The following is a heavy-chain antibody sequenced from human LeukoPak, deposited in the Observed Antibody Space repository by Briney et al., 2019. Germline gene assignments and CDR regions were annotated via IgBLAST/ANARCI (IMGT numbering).Heavy chain of an antibody. CDR1: GSTFTGYY. Sequence: ASVKVSCKASGSTFTGYYMHWVRQAPGQGLEWMGWIIPNSGGTKYAQKFQGRVTMTRDTSISTAYMELSRLRSDDTAVYYCAREPVGVGATTLDYWAREPCSPSPQ. J-gene: IGHJ4*02. CDR2: IIPNSGGT. CDR3: AREPVGVGATTLDY. V-gene: IGHV1-2*02. D-gene: IGHD1-26*01.